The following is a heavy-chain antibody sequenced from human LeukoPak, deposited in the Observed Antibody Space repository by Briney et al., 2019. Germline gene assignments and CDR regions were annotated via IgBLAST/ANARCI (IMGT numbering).Heavy chain of an antibody. Sequence: GGSLRLSCAASGFTLSDHYMDWVRQAPGKGLEWVGRTRNKANSYNTEYAASGKGKFPISRDESKNSLYLQMNSLKTGDTAVYYCGRSRAGAIDYWGQGTLVTVSS. CDR3: GRSRAGAIDY. D-gene: IGHD1-26*01. CDR1: GFTLSDHY. J-gene: IGHJ4*02. CDR2: TRNKANSYNT. V-gene: IGHV3-72*01.